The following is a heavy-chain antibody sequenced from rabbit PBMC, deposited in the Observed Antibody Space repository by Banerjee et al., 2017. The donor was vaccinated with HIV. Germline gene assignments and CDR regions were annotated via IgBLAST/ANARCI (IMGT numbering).Heavy chain of an antibody. Sequence: QEPLKETGGGLVQPGGSLTLSCTASGFSFSNKYVMCWVRQAPGKGLEWIGCINTSSGNTVYASWAKGRFTISKTSSTTVTLQMTSLTAADTATYFCARDGSGWGANFNLWGPGTLVTVS. D-gene: IGHD4-1*01. CDR1: GFSFSNKYV. CDR3: ARDGSGWGANFNL. CDR2: INTSSGNT. J-gene: IGHJ4*01. V-gene: IGHV1S45*01.